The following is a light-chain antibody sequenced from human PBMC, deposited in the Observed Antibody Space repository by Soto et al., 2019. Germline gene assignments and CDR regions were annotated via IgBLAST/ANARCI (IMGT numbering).Light chain of an antibody. CDR3: QQYGSPPGGFT. Sequence: EIVLTQSPGTLSLSPGERATLSCRASQSVSSSYLAWYQQKPGQAPRLLIYGASSRATGIPDRFSGSGSGTDFTLTISRLAPEVVAVDYWQQYGSPPGGFTFGPGTKVDIK. CDR2: GAS. J-gene: IGKJ3*01. CDR1: QSVSSSY. V-gene: IGKV3-20*01.